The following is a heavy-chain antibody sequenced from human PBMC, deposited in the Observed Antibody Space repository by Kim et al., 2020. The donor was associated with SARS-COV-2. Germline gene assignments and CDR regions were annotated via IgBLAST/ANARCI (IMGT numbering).Heavy chain of an antibody. Sequence: TYYTPSLKSRVTISVDTSKNQCSLKLSSVTAADTAVYYCARDWDSGWFDPWGQGTLVTVSS. CDR3: ARDWDSGWFDP. D-gene: IGHD1-26*01. V-gene: IGHV4-30-2*05. CDR2: T. J-gene: IGHJ5*02.